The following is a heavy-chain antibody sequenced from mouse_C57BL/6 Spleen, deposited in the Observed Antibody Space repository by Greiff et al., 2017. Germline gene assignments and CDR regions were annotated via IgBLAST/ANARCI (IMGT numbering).Heavy chain of an antibody. J-gene: IGHJ4*01. V-gene: IGHV1-69*01. CDR2: IDPSDSYT. CDR3: ARWRQLRPYAMDY. CDR1: GYTFTSYW. Sequence: QVQLQQPGAELVMPGASVKLSCKASGYTFTSYWMHWVKQRPGQGLEWIGEIDPSDSYTNYNHKFKGKSTLTVDKSSSTAYMQLSSLTSEDSAVYYGARWRQLRPYAMDYWGQGTSVTVSS. D-gene: IGHD3-2*02.